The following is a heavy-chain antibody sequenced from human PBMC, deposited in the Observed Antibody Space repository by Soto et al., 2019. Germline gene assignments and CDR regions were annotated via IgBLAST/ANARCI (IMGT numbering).Heavy chain of an antibody. Sequence: GGSLRLSCAASGFTFSSFGMQWVRLAPGKGLEWVAVIGFDGSYEFYADSVKGRFTISRDNSENTLYLQMNSLRPEDAAVYYCAKESNIRAIESSWRGLDHWGQGTLVTVSS. CDR1: GFTFSSFG. CDR2: IGFDGSYE. CDR3: AKESNIRAIESSWRGLDH. V-gene: IGHV3-30*18. J-gene: IGHJ4*02. D-gene: IGHD3-3*01.